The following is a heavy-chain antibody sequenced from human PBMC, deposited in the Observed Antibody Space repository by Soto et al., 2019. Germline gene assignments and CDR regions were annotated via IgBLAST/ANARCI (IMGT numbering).Heavy chain of an antibody. D-gene: IGHD3-22*01. V-gene: IGHV3-43*01. Sequence: GWSLRLSCAASGFTFDDYTMHWVRQAPGKGLEWVSLISWDGGSTYYADSVKGRFTISRGNSNNTLYLQMKSLRAEDTAVYYCATVSPHFDSSPSQSWGQGNLVTVSS. CDR2: ISWDGGST. J-gene: IGHJ4*02. CDR1: GFTFDDYT. CDR3: ATVSPHFDSSPSQS.